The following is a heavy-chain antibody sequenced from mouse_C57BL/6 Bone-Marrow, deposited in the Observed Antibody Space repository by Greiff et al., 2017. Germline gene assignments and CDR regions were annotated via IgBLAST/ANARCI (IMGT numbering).Heavy chain of an antibody. CDR1: GYTFTSYW. CDR3: ARVYDGYSWFAY. V-gene: IGHV1-69*01. CDR2: IDPSDSYT. D-gene: IGHD2-3*01. Sequence: QVQLQQPGAELVMPGASVKLSCKASGYTFTSYWMHWVKQRPGQGLEWIGEIDPSDSYTNYNQKFKGKSTLTVDKSSSTAYMQLSILTSEDSAVYYCARVYDGYSWFAYWGQGTLVTVSA. J-gene: IGHJ3*01.